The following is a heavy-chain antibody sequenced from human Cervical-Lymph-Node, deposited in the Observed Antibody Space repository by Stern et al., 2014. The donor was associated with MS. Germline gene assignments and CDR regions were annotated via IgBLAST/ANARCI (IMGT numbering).Heavy chain of an antibody. CDR2: VSWDSANI. CDR3: AKDIGYTSTRGGMDV. D-gene: IGHD2-2*02. Sequence: QLVESGGGLVQPGRSLRLSCAASGFSFKDYAMHWVRQAPGKGLEWVSGVSWDSANIGYADSVKGRFTISRDNANNSLYLQMNSLRSEDTAVYYCAKDIGYTSTRGGMDVWDQGTTVTVSS. J-gene: IGHJ6*02. V-gene: IGHV3-9*01. CDR1: GFSFKDYA.